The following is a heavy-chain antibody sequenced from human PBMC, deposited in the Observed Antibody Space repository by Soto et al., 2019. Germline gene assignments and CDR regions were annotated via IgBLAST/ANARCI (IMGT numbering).Heavy chain of an antibody. V-gene: IGHV3-7*01. CDR1: GFTFSTYG. CDR2: IKEDGSNK. Sequence: EVQLVESGGGLVQPGGSLRLSCAASGFTFSTYGMTWVRQAPGKGLEWVANIKEDGSNKNNVDSVKGRFTISRTNAKNSLYLQMNSLRVEDTALYYCARGGSESDYWGQGTLVIVSS. J-gene: IGHJ4*02. CDR3: ARGGSESDY.